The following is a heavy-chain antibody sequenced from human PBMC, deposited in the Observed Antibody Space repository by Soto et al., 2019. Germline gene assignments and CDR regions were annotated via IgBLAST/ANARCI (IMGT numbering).Heavy chain of an antibody. J-gene: IGHJ4*02. Sequence: DVQLLESGGRLVQPGGSLRLSCAASGFTFNAYSLSWVRQAPGKGLEWVSAISTTGGSTYYADSVKGRFTISRDNSQNRLSLQMNSLRAEDTAVYYCARPDGATYNFRYWGQGTLVTVSS. CDR2: ISTTGGST. D-gene: IGHD1-1*01. V-gene: IGHV3-23*01. CDR1: GFTFNAYS. CDR3: ARPDGATYNFRY.